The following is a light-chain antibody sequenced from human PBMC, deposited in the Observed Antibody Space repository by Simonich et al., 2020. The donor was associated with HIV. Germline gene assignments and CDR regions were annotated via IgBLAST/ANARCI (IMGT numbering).Light chain of an antibody. Sequence: NFMLTQPHSVSESPGKTVTISCTRSSGSIASNYVQWYQQRTGSAPTTVIYEDNQRPSGVPDRFSGSIDSSSNSASLTISGLKTEDEADYYCQSYDISNHWVFGGGTKLTVL. CDR3: QSYDISNHWV. CDR1: SGSIASNY. V-gene: IGLV6-57*03. J-gene: IGLJ3*02. CDR2: EDN.